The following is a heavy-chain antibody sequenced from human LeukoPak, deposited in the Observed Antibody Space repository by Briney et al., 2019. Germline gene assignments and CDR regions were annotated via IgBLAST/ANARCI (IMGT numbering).Heavy chain of an antibody. Sequence: GGSERLSCAASGFTFSSYGMHWVRQAPGKGLEWVAVISYDGSNKYYADSVKGRFTISRDNSKNTLYLQMNSLRAEDTAVYYCAKDRDYYGSGSSYLDYWGQGTLVTASS. V-gene: IGHV3-30*18. CDR3: AKDRDYYGSGSSYLDY. CDR2: ISYDGSNK. J-gene: IGHJ4*02. CDR1: GFTFSSYG. D-gene: IGHD3-10*01.